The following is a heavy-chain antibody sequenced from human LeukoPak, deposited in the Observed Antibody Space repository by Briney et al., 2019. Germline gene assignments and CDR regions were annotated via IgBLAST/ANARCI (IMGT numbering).Heavy chain of an antibody. V-gene: IGHV4-59*08. CDR3: ARQGPLTTAVTTRTNPFDY. J-gene: IGHJ4*02. CDR2: IYYSGST. D-gene: IGHD4-11*01. Sequence: SETLSLTGTVSGGSISSSYWSWIRQPPGKGLEWIGYIYYSGSTNYNPSLKSRVTISVDTSKNQFSLKLNSVTAADTAVYYCARQGPLTTAVTTRTNPFDYWGQGTLVTVSS. CDR1: GGSISSSY.